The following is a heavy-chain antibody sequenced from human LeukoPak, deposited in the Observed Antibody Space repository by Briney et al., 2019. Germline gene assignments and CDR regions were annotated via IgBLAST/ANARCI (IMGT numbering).Heavy chain of an antibody. CDR2: THYSGNT. CDR3: ARLGLKWELPEDMSGDAFDI. V-gene: IGHV4-39*01. CDR1: GGSISSGDYY. Sequence: TSETLSLTCTVSGGSISSGDYYWSWIRQPPGEGLEWIGSTHYSGNTYYKTSLRSRVTISVDTSKNQFSLKLTSVTAADTAVYYCARLGLKWELPEDMSGDAFDIWGQGTMVTVSA. J-gene: IGHJ3*02. D-gene: IGHD1-26*01.